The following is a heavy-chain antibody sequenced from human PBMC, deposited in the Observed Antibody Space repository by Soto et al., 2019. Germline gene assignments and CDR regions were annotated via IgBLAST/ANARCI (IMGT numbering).Heavy chain of an antibody. Sequence: QVQLVQSGAEVKKPGASVKVSCKASGYAFTRYDMHWVRQAPGQGLEWMGIINPNGGSTSYAQKFEGRATMSRDTSTSRVYMELSSLRSEDTAVYYCARDGIAVAGTDFDYWGQGTLVTVSS. CDR2: INPNGGST. V-gene: IGHV1-46*01. J-gene: IGHJ4*02. CDR1: GYAFTRYD. CDR3: ARDGIAVAGTDFDY. D-gene: IGHD6-19*01.